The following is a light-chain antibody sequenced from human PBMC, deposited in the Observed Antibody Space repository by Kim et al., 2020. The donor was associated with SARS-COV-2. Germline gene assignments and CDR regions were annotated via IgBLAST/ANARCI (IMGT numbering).Light chain of an antibody. CDR3: ATWDDSLSGRV. CDR2: TNN. Sequence: QSVLTQPPSASGTPGQRVTISCSGSSSNIGRNYVMWYQQLPGTAPKLLIFTNNQRPSGVPDRFSGSKSGISASLAISGLRSEDEADYYCATWDDSLSGRVFGGGTQLTVL. V-gene: IGLV1-47*02. CDR1: SSNIGRNY. J-gene: IGLJ2*01.